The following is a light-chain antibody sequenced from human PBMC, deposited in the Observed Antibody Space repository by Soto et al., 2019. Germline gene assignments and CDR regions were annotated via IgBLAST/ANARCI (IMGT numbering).Light chain of an antibody. J-gene: IGKJ1*01. CDR2: NTS. CDR3: QHYGGSFI. CDR1: QSINSKS. Sequence: EMVLTQSPGTLSVSPVELATVSCMLSQSINSKSLVWYQRKFGQAPRLLIYNTSSRATGIPDRFSGSGSGTDFTLSISRLEPEDFAVYYCQHYGGSFIFGPGTKVDIK. V-gene: IGKV3-20*01.